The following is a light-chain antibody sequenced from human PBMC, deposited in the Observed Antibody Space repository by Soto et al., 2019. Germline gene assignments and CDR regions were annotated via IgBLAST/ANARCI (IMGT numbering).Light chain of an antibody. CDR1: QSVSSSY. V-gene: IGKV3D-20*01. CDR3: QQYGSSSSIT. J-gene: IGKJ5*01. Sequence: IVLTPSPATLSLSPGESATLSCGASQSVSSSYLAWYQQKPGLAPRLLLYDASTRATGSPDRFSGSGSGADFTLTISRLEPEDFAVYYCQQYGSSSSITFGQGTRLEIK. CDR2: DAS.